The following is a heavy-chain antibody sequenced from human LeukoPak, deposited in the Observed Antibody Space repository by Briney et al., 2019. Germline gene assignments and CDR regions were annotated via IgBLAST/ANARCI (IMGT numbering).Heavy chain of an antibody. CDR1: GFTFSSYA. CDR3: ARARDY. Sequence: GGSLRLSCTASGFTFSSYAMSWVRQAPGKGLEWVSVIYSGGSTYYADSVKGRFTISRDNSKNTLYLQMNSLRAEDTAVYYCARARDYWGQGTLVTVSS. CDR2: IYSGGST. V-gene: IGHV3-66*01. J-gene: IGHJ4*02.